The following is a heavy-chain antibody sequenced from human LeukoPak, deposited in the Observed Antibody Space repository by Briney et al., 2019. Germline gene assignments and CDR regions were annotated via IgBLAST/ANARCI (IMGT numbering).Heavy chain of an antibody. V-gene: IGHV1-46*01. Sequence: ASVKVSCKASGYTFTSNHIHWVRQAPGQGLKWMGIINPSDDTTTYAQKFRGRVTMTRDTSTSTVYMDLSSLRSEDTAVYYCARDGGSYGDCPHWGQGTPVTVSS. J-gene: IGHJ1*01. CDR2: INPSDDTT. CDR3: ARDGGSYGDCPH. CDR1: GYTFTSNH. D-gene: IGHD4-17*01.